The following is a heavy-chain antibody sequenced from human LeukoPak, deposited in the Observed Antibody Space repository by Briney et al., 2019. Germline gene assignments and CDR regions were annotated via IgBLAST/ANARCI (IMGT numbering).Heavy chain of an antibody. Sequence: KPSETLSLTCTVSGGSISSYYWSWIRQPPGKGLEWIGYIYYSGSTNYNPSLKSRVTISVDTSKNQFSLKLSSVTAADTAVYYCARDHCSSTSCYQTDWGQGTLVTVSS. V-gene: IGHV4-59*01. CDR1: GGSISSYY. CDR2: IYYSGST. D-gene: IGHD2-2*01. J-gene: IGHJ4*02. CDR3: ARDHCSSTSCYQTD.